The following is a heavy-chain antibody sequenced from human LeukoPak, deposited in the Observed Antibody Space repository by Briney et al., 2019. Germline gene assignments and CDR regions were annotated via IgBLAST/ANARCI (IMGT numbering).Heavy chain of an antibody. CDR1: GFTFSSYA. CDR2: IRSSGINT. V-gene: IGHV3-23*01. J-gene: IGHJ4*02. D-gene: IGHD1-26*01. CDR3: AKAISVGATTDAAD. Sequence: GGSLRLSCAASGFTFSSYAMSWVRQAPGKGLESVSTIRSSGINTYYADSVKGRFTISRDNSKNTLFLQMNSLRAEDTAVYYCAKAISVGATTDAADWGQGTLVTVSS.